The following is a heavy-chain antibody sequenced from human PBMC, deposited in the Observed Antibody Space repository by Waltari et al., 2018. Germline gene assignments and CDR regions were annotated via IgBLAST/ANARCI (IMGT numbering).Heavy chain of an antibody. CDR2: VRGDGRT. V-gene: IGHV4-4*02. CDR1: GDSMSSTYC. D-gene: IGHD2-15*01. Sequence: KLQESGPGLVKPSGTLSLTCGVSGDSMSSTYCWSWVRKSPGKGLEWIGQVRGDGRTNYNPSFASRVTVSLDTYNNQFSLMVTSATAADTAVYYCARDRGRGLYLDSWGPGTLVTVSP. CDR3: ARDRGRGLYLDS. J-gene: IGHJ4*02.